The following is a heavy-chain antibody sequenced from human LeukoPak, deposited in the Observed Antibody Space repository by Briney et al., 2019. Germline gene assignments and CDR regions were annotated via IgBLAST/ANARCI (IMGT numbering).Heavy chain of an antibody. D-gene: IGHD1-14*01. Sequence: GGSLRLSCEVSGFTFDNNDMHWVRQSTGKGLEWVSAIGSAGYTYYAESVRGRFTITRDTAKQSLYLQMNSLRVEDTAVYHCVRQPDSARYGFDYWGRGTQVTVSS. CDR3: VRQPDSARYGFDY. J-gene: IGHJ4*02. CDR2: IGSAGYT. V-gene: IGHV3-13*01. CDR1: GFTFDNND.